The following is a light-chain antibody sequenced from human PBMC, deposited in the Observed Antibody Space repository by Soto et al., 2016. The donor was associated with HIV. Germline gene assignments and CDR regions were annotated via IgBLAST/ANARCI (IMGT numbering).Light chain of an antibody. CDR3: QVWDSSSDHVV. V-gene: IGLV3-21*03. CDR1: NIGSKS. J-gene: IGLJ2*01. Sequence: SYELTQPPSVSVAPGKTARITCGGDNIGSKSVHWYQQMPGQTPVLVVYDDSDRPSGIPERFSGSNSGNTATLTISRVEAGDAADYYCQVWDSSSDHVVFGGGTKLTVL. CDR2: DDS.